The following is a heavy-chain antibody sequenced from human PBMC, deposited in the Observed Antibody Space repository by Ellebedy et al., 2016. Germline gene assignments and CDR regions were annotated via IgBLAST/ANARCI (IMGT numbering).Heavy chain of an antibody. CDR1: GFTFSNAW. V-gene: IGHV3-15*01. D-gene: IGHD5-18*01. J-gene: IGHJ4*02. Sequence: GESLKISCAASGFTFSNAWMNWVRQAPGKGLEWVGRIKSKTDGGAADYAAPVKGRFTISRDDSINTLYLQMNSLKTEDTAVYFCTTVYRYNYDSVWGQGTLVTVSS. CDR3: TTVYRYNYDSV. CDR2: IKSKTDGGAA.